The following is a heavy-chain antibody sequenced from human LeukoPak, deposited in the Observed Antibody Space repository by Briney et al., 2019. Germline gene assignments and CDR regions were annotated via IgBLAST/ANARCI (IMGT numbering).Heavy chain of an antibody. J-gene: IGHJ5*02. V-gene: IGHV1-8*01. Sequence: GASVKVSCKASGYTFTSNDINWVRQAAGQGLEWMAWMNPHSGNACYAHKFPGRVTITRDNSISTVYMHMSSLTSDDTAVYYCARIPQRVPHNWFDPWGQGTLVTVSS. CDR1: GYTFTSND. CDR2: MNPHSGNA. D-gene: IGHD1-1*01. CDR3: ARIPQRVPHNWFDP.